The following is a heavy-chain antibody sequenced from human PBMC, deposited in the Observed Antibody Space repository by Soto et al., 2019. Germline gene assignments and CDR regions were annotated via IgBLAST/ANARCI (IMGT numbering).Heavy chain of an antibody. D-gene: IGHD2-15*01. Sequence: QVQLVESGGGVVQPGRSLRLSCAASGFTFSSYGMHWVRQAPGKGLEWVAVISYDGRNKYYADSVKGRFTISRDTSKNTLYLQMNSLRAEDTAVYSCAKDLCSGGSCYYEGVIAYWGQGTLVTVSS. J-gene: IGHJ4*02. CDR3: AKDLCSGGSCYYEGVIAY. CDR2: ISYDGRNK. CDR1: GFTFSSYG. V-gene: IGHV3-30*18.